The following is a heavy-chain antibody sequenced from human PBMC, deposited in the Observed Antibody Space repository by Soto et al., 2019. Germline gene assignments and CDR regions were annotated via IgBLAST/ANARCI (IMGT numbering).Heavy chain of an antibody. CDR3: ARSIALGSSWSRKYNWFDP. V-gene: IGHV1-69*06. Sequence: SVKVSCKASGGTFSSYAISWVRQAPGQGLEWMGGIIPIFGTANYAQKFQGRVTITADKSTSTAYMELSSLRSEDTAVYYCARSIALGSSWSRKYNWFDPWGQGTLATVSS. J-gene: IGHJ5*02. CDR2: IIPIFGTA. CDR1: GGTFSSYA. D-gene: IGHD6-13*01.